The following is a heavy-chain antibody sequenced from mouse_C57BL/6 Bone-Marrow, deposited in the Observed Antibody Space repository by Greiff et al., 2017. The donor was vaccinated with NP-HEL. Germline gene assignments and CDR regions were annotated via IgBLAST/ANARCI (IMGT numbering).Heavy chain of an antibody. J-gene: IGHJ3*01. Sequence: QVQLQQSGTELVKPGASVKLSCKASGYTFTSYWMHWVKQRPGQGLEWIGNIIPSNGGTNYNEKFKSKATLTVDKSSSTAYMQLSSLTSEDSAFYYCARDDGYYSGVFAYWGQGTLVTVSA. D-gene: IGHD2-3*01. V-gene: IGHV1-53*01. CDR2: IIPSNGGT. CDR1: GYTFTSYW. CDR3: ARDDGYYSGVFAY.